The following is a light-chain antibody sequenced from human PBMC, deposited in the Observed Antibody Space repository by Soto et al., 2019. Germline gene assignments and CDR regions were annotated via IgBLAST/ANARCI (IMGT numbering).Light chain of an antibody. V-gene: IGKV1-8*01. CDR2: AAS. CDR3: QQYYSYPRT. CDR1: QGISSY. Sequence: AIRMTQSPSSFSASTGDRVTITCRASQGISSYLAWYQQKPGKAPKLLIYAASTLQSGVPSRFSGSGSVTDFTLTISCLQSEDFATYYCQQYYSYPRTFRQGTKVEIK. J-gene: IGKJ1*01.